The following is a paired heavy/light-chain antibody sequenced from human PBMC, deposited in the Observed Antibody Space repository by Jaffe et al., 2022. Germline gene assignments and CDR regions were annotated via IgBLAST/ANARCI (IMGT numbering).Light chain of an antibody. Sequence: DIQMTQSPSSLSASVGDRVTITCRASQNIRTFLNWYQQKPGQAPNLLIFAASSLQSGVPSRFSGSGSGTDFTLTISSLQPEDFATYYCQQSFNAPPFTFGPGTKVDLK. CDR2: AAS. CDR3: QQSFNAPPFT. CDR1: QNIRTF. V-gene: IGKV1-39*01. J-gene: IGKJ3*01.
Heavy chain of an antibody. J-gene: IGHJ4*02. CDR2: IYHTGST. D-gene: IGHD3-16*01. Sequence: QVQLQESGPGLVKPSGTLSLTCVVSGISISSGNWWSWVRQSPGQGLEWIGEIYHTGSTNYNPSLKSRVTIAVDKSNNQFSLNLRSLTAADTAMYYCVTRPFIQNYFDHWGQGTLLTVSS. V-gene: IGHV4-4*02. CDR3: VTRPFIQNYFDH. CDR1: GISISSGNW.